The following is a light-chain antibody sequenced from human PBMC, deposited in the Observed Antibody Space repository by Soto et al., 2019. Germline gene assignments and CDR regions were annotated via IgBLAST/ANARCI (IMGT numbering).Light chain of an antibody. J-gene: IGKJ1*01. CDR1: QSVFYSSNNKNY. V-gene: IGKV4-1*01. CDR3: QHYHRTPT. CDR2: WAS. Sequence: DIVMTQSPDSLAVSLGERATINCKSSQSVFYSSNNKNYLAWYQQKPGQPPKLLIYWASTRESGVPDRFSGSGSGTDFTLTISSLQAEDVAVYYCQHYHRTPTFGPGPKVDIK.